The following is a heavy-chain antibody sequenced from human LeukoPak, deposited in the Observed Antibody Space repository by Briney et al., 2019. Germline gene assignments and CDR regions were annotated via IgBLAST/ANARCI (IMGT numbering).Heavy chain of an antibody. CDR2: INQDGGEN. V-gene: IGHV3-7*01. CDR3: TKGRSNHY. D-gene: IGHD3-10*01. CDR1: GFTFSDFW. Sequence: GGSLRLSCAASGFTFSDFWMGWVRQAPGKGLEWVANINQDGGENYYVDSVKGRFTISRDNAKNSLYLQMNSLRAEDTAVYYCTKGRSNHYWGQGTLVTVST. J-gene: IGHJ4*02.